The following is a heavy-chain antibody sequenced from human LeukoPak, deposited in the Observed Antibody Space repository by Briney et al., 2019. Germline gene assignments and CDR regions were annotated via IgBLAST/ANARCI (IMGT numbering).Heavy chain of an antibody. CDR2: INQDGGEN. V-gene: IGHV3-7*01. CDR3: TKGRSNHY. D-gene: IGHD3-10*01. CDR1: GFTFSDFW. Sequence: GGSLRLSCAASGFTFSDFWMGWVRQAPGKGLEWVANINQDGGENYYVDSVKGRFTISRDNAKNSLYLQMNSLRAEDTAVYYCTKGRSNHYWGQGTLVTVST. J-gene: IGHJ4*02.